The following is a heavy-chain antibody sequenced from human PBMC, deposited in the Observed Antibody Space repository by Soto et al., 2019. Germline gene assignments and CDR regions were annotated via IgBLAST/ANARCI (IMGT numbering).Heavy chain of an antibody. CDR3: SKNGTTWFAS. CDR1: GYSFHNSG. J-gene: IGHJ5*01. V-gene: IGHV1-18*01. CDR2: ISVLNGYA. Sequence: QVQLVQSGPELKKPGASVKVSCKTSGYSFHNSGISWVRQAPGQGLEWMGWISVLNGYAHYGQKFQGRVIMTADTFTSTAYMELRGLRSAATAMYYCSKNGTTWFASWGQGTPVTVSS. D-gene: IGHD1-1*01.